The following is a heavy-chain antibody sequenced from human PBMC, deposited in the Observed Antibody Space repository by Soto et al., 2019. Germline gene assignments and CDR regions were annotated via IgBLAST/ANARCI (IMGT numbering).Heavy chain of an antibody. CDR2: IGATGGAT. CDR1: GFTFTNYA. Sequence: QTGGSLRLSCTTSGFTFTNYAINWVRQAPGKGLEWVSSIGATGGATYYADSVKGRFTVSRDSSKNTVYLQMNGLRVEDTAVYYCAKNLIDRYSSSEHCGQGTLVTVSS. CDR3: AKNLIDRYSSSEH. D-gene: IGHD6-6*01. V-gene: IGHV3-23*01. J-gene: IGHJ1*01.